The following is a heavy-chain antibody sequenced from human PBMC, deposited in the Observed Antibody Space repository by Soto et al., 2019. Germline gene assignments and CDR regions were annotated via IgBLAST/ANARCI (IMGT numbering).Heavy chain of an antibody. J-gene: IGHJ4*02. V-gene: IGHV4-31*03. Sequence: SETLSLTCTVSGGSISSGGYYWSWIRQHPGKGLEWIGYIYYSGSTYYNPSLKSRVTISVDTSKNQFSLKLSSVTAADTAVYYCARDVGDYVDYWGQGTLVTVSS. CDR3: ARDVGDYVDY. CDR1: GGSISSGGYY. D-gene: IGHD1-26*01. CDR2: IYYSGST.